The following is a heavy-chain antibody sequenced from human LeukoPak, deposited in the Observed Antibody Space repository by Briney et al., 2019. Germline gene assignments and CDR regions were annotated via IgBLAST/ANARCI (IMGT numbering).Heavy chain of an antibody. D-gene: IGHD5-18*01. CDR3: AKDGYSYGDSTGYFDY. Sequence: GGSLRLSCAASGFTFSSYAMSWIRQAPGKGLEWVSAISGSGGSTYYADSVKGRFTISRDNSKNTLYLPLNSLRAEDTAVYYCAKDGYSYGDSTGYFDYWGQGTLVTVSS. J-gene: IGHJ4*02. CDR1: GFTFSSYA. CDR2: ISGSGGST. V-gene: IGHV3-23*01.